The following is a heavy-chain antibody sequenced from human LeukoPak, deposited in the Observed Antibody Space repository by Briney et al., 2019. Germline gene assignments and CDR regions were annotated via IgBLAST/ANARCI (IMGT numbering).Heavy chain of an antibody. CDR2: ISYDGSNK. J-gene: IGHJ5*02. CDR1: GFTFSSYG. Sequence: GRSLRLSCAASGFTFSSYGMHWVRQAPGKGLEWVAVISYDGSNKYYADSVKGRFTISRVNSKNTLYLQMNSLRAEDTAVYCCAKPPSAILWFGELFTFNWFDPWGQGTLVTVS. CDR3: AKPPSAILWFGELFTFNWFDP. D-gene: IGHD3-10*01. V-gene: IGHV3-30*18.